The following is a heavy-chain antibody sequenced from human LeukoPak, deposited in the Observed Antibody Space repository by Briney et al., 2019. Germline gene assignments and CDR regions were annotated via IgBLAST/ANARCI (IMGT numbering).Heavy chain of an antibody. V-gene: IGHV4-30-4*01. J-gene: IGHJ5*02. CDR1: GGSISSGDYY. CDR3: ARLNYDFWSGYYTPSWFDP. Sequence: PSETLSLTCTVSGGSISSGDYYWRWIRQPPGKGLEWIVYIYYSGSTYYNPSLKSRVTISVDTSKNQFSLKLSSVTAADTAVYYCARLNYDFWSGYYTPSWFDPWGQGTLVTVSS. CDR2: IYYSGST. D-gene: IGHD3-3*01.